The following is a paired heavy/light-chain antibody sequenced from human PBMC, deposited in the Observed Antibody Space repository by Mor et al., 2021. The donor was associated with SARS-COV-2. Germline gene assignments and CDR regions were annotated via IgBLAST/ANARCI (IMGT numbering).Heavy chain of an antibody. D-gene: IGHD3-9*01. CDR3: ARESRGTYDILTGYHGRWFDP. CDR1: GYTFTSYA. CDR2: INAGNGNT. J-gene: IGHJ5*02. Sequence: QVQLVQSGAEVKKPGASVKVSCKASGYTFTSYAMHWVRQAPGQRLEWMGWINAGNGNTKYSQKFQGRVTITRDTSASTAYMELSSLRSEDTAVYYCARESRGTYDILTGYHGRWFDPWGQGTLVTVSS. V-gene: IGHV1-3*01.
Light chain of an antibody. CDR2: DAS. J-gene: IGKJ2*01. CDR1: QDISNY. Sequence: DIQMTQSPSSLSASVGDRVTITCQASQDISNYLNWYQQKPGKAPKLLIYDASNLETGVPSRFSGSGSGTDFTFTISSLQPEDIATYYCQQYDNLPSYTFGQGTKLEIK. CDR3: QQYDNLPSYT. V-gene: IGKV1-33*01.